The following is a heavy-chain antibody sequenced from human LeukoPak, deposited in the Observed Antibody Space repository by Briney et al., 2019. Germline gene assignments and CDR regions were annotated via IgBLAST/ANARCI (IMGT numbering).Heavy chain of an antibody. J-gene: IGHJ4*02. CDR1: GFTFINSW. Sequence: GGSLRLSCAASGFTFINSWMTWVRQAPGKGLEWVAVIWYDGSNKYYADSVKGRFTISRDNSKNTLCLQMNSLRAEDTAVYYCARAGDIVVVVAALDYWGQGTLVTVSS. V-gene: IGHV3-33*08. D-gene: IGHD2-15*01. CDR3: ARAGDIVVVVAALDY. CDR2: IWYDGSNK.